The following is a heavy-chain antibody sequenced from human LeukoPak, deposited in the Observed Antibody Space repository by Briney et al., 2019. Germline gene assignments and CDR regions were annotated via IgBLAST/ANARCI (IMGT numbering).Heavy chain of an antibody. CDR2: VDPEDGET. J-gene: IGHJ4*02. CDR3: ATTFVEMATPEDY. D-gene: IGHD5-24*01. V-gene: IGHV1-69-2*01. CDR1: GYTFTDYY. Sequence: GASVKVSCKASGYTFTDYYMHWVQQAPGKGLEWMGRVDPEDGETIYAEKFQGRVTITADTSTDTAYMELSSLRSEDTAVYYCATTFVEMATPEDYWGQGTLVTVSS.